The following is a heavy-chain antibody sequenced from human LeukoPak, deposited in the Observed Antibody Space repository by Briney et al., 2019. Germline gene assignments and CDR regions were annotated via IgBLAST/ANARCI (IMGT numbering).Heavy chain of an antibody. Sequence: SETLSLTCAVYGGSFSGYCWSWIRQPPGKGLEWIGEINHSGSTNYNPSLKSRVTISVDTSKNQFSLKLSSVTAADTAVYYCARVLLGAYCGGDCYRDDAFDIWGQGTMVTVSS. J-gene: IGHJ3*02. CDR1: GGSFSGYC. D-gene: IGHD2-21*02. CDR3: ARVLLGAYCGGDCYRDDAFDI. CDR2: INHSGST. V-gene: IGHV4-34*01.